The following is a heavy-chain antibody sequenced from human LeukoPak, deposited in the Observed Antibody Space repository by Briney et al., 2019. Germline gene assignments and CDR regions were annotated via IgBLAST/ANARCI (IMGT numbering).Heavy chain of an antibody. D-gene: IGHD6-19*01. CDR1: GGSIGSGGYY. V-gene: IGHV4-31*03. CDR2: IYYTGST. Sequence: SETLSLTCTVSGGSIGSGGYYWSWIRQHPGKGLEWIGHIYYTGSTYYNPSLKSRVTISLETSKNQFSLKLSSVTAADTAVYYCARDNEWLDYWGQGNLVIVSS. CDR3: ARDNEWLDY. J-gene: IGHJ4*02.